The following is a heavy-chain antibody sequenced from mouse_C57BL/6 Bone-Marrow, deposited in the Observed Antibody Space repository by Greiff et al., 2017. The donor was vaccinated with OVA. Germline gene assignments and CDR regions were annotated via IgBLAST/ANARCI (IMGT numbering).Heavy chain of an antibody. D-gene: IGHD1-1*01. J-gene: IGHJ2*01. Sequence: EVQLQQSGPVLVKPGASVKMSCKASGYTFTDYYMNWVKQSHGKSLEWIGVINPYNGGTSYNQKFKGKATLTVDKSSSTAYMELNSLTSEDSAVYYCATGYGSSYENYWGQGTTLTVSS. CDR3: ATGYGSSYENY. CDR1: GYTFTDYY. CDR2: INPYNGGT. V-gene: IGHV1-19*01.